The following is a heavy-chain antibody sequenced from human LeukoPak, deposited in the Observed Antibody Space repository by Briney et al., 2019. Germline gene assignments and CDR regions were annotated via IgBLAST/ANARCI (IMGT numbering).Heavy chain of an antibody. J-gene: IGHJ5*02. Sequence: GGSLRLSCAASGFTFSSYGMSWVRQAPGKGLEWVSAISGSGGSTYYADSVKGRFTISRDNSKNTLYLQMNSLRAEDTAVYYCAKVTEISGWYWGINWFDPWGQGTLVTVSS. D-gene: IGHD6-19*01. CDR1: GFTFSSYG. CDR3: AKVTEISGWYWGINWFDP. V-gene: IGHV3-23*01. CDR2: ISGSGGST.